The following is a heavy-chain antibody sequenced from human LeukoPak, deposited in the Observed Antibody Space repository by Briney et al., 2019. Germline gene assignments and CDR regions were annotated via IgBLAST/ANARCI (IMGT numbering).Heavy chain of an antibody. Sequence: PSETLSLTCTVSGGSISSSSYYWGWIRQPPGKGLEWIGSIYYSGSTYYNPSLKSRVTISVDTSKNQFSLKLSSVTAAGTAVYYCARLARYYDFWSGRNWFDPWGQGTLVTVSS. CDR3: ARLARYYDFWSGRNWFDP. V-gene: IGHV4-39*01. CDR1: GGSISSSSYY. CDR2: IYYSGST. J-gene: IGHJ5*02. D-gene: IGHD3-3*01.